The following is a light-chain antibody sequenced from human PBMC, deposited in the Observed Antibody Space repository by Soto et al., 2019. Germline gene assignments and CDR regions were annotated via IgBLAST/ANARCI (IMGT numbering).Light chain of an antibody. Sequence: ELVMTQSPATLSVSPGEGATVSCRASQSVSSHLAWYQHKPGQAHRLLFYDASTRATGIPARFSGSVSGTELTITISSLQSEDGAVYDGQHYQGWPITFGQGTRLEIK. V-gene: IGKV3-15*01. CDR3: QHYQGWPIT. CDR2: DAS. CDR1: QSVSSH. J-gene: IGKJ5*01.